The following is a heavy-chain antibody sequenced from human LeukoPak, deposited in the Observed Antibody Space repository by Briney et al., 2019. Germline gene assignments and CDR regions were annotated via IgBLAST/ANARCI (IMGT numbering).Heavy chain of an antibody. CDR1: GFKFSDAW. CDR2: IKRGGST. Sequence: PGGSLRLSCTASGFKFSDAWMTWVRQAPGKGLEWLGRIKRGGSTDYAIPVNNRFTISRDDSKNTIYLQINGLKTEDTAVYYCNWERTVYYSLDVWGQGTTVTVSS. CDR3: NWERTVYYSLDV. D-gene: IGHD1-26*01. V-gene: IGHV3-15*01. J-gene: IGHJ6*02.